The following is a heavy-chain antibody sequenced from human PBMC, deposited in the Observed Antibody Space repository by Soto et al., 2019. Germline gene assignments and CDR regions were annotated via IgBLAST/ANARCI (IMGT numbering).Heavy chain of an antibody. Sequence: PGGSLRLSCAASGFTFSSYAMSWVRQAPGKGLEWVSAISGSGGSTYYADSVKGRFTISRDTSKNTLYLQMNSLRAEDTAVYYCAKAPSTDYGLTFDYWGQVTLVTVSP. D-gene: IGHD4-17*01. J-gene: IGHJ4*02. CDR1: GFTFSSYA. CDR3: AKAPSTDYGLTFDY. V-gene: IGHV3-23*01. CDR2: ISGSGGST.